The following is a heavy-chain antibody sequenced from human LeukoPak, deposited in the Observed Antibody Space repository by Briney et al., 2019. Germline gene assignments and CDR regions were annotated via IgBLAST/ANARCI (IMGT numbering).Heavy chain of an antibody. CDR1: GFTFSSYA. CDR3: ARVPNSSGYYAPDY. Sequence: GGSLRLSCAASGFTFSSYAMHWVRQAPGKGLEYVSAISSNGGSTYYANSVKGRFTISRDNSKNTLYLQMGSLRAEDMAVYYCARVPNSSGYYAPDYWGQGTLVTVSS. V-gene: IGHV3-64*01. D-gene: IGHD3-22*01. CDR2: ISSNGGST. J-gene: IGHJ4*02.